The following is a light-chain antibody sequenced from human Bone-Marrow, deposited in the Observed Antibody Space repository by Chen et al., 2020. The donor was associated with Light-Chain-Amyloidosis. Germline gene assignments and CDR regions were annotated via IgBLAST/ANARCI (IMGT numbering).Light chain of an antibody. CDR3: SSDTGADNVFV. Sequence: QSALTQPRSVSGSPGQTVTISCTGTSSDVGAYNYVSWYQQHSGEAPKFIIYDVDKRPSGVPDRFSGSKSGNTASLTISGLQPEDDADYYCSSDTGADNVFVFGSGTSVTVL. J-gene: IGLJ1*01. CDR1: SSDVGAYNY. V-gene: IGLV2-11*01. CDR2: DVD.